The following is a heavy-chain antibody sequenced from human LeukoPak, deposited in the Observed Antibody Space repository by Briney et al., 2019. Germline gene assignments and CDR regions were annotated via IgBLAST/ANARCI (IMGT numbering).Heavy chain of an antibody. D-gene: IGHD4-11*01. CDR3: AGSYSNYLHDY. Sequence: SETLSLTCTVSGGSISSYYWSWIRQPPGKGLEWIGYIYTSGSTNYNPSLKSRVTISVDTSKNQFSLKLSSVTAADTAVYYCAGSYSNYLHDYWGQGTLVTVSS. CDR2: IYTSGST. J-gene: IGHJ4*02. CDR1: GGSISSYY. V-gene: IGHV4-4*09.